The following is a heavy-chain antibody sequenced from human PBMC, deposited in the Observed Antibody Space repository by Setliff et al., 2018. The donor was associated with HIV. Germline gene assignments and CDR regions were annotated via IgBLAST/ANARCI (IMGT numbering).Heavy chain of an antibody. Sequence: SETLSLTCTVPGGSINRSNYYWGWIRQPPGKGLEWIGTISYTGSTYYDPPLKNRVTISLDTSKNQFFLKLSSVTAPDTAIYYCARQTWEYYDTLTGYYRSPKNFDSWGQGTLVTVSS. D-gene: IGHD3-9*01. CDR3: ARQTWEYYDTLTGYYRSPKNFDS. CDR2: ISYTGST. CDR1: GGSINRSNYY. J-gene: IGHJ4*02. V-gene: IGHV4-39*01.